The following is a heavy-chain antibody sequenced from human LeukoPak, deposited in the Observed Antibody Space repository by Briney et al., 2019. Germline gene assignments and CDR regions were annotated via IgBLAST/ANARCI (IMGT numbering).Heavy chain of an antibody. V-gene: IGHV5-51*01. CDR1: GYSFTSYW. J-gene: IGHJ4*02. D-gene: IGHD3-10*01. CDR2: IYPGDSDT. Sequence: GESLKISCKGSGYSFTSYWIGWVRQMPGKGLEWMGIIYPGDSDTRYSPSFQGQVTISADKSISTAYLQRSSLKASDTAMYYCATTPTDYYGSGSYYNLGYWGQGTLVTVSS. CDR3: ATTPTDYYGSGSYYNLGY.